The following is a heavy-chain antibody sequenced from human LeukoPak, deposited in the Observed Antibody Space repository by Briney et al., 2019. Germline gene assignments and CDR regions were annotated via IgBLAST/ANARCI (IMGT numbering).Heavy chain of an antibody. Sequence: GGSLRLSCAGAGIPLRGYAMSWVRQAPGKGLEWVSAMSGSGDSTLYADFVRGRFTISRDDSKNTLYLQMNNLRVEDTAVYYCAKDNYTDSYYPFDYWGQGTLVTVSS. CDR2: MSGSGDST. CDR3: AKDNYTDSYYPFDY. D-gene: IGHD1-26*01. J-gene: IGHJ4*02. V-gene: IGHV3-23*01. CDR1: GIPLRGYA.